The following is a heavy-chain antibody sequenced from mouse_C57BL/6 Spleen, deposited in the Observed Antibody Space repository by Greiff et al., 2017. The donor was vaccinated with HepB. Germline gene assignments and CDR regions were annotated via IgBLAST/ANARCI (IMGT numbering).Heavy chain of an antibody. V-gene: IGHV2-9-1*01. CDR2: IWTGGGT. CDR1: GFSLTSYA. J-gene: IGHJ4*01. CDR3: DITANYYDAMDY. D-gene: IGHD1-1*01. Sequence: VQRVESGPGLVAPSQSLSITCTVSGFSLTSYAISWVRQPPGKGLEWLGVIWTGGGTNYNSALKSRQSISKDNSKSQVFLKMNSLQTADTARYYCDITANYYDAMDYWGQGTSVTVSS.